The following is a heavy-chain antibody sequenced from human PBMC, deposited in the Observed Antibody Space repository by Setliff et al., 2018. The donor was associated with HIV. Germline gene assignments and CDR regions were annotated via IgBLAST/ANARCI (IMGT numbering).Heavy chain of an antibody. V-gene: IGHV1-2*02. Sequence: ASVKVSCKSSGYRFTDFSLYWVRQAPGQGLEWMGWINPESGGTNYAQKFQGRVAMTTDTSISTVYLELSRLTADDTSIYYCARDFALPGLRLGRYSLQSRASIDFWGQGTPVTVSS. D-gene: IGHD3-16*01. CDR3: ARDFALPGLRLGRYSLQSRASIDF. CDR1: GYRFTDFS. CDR2: INPESGGT. J-gene: IGHJ4*02.